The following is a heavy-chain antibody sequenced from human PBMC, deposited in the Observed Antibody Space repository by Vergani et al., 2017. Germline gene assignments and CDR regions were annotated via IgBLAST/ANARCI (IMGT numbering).Heavy chain of an antibody. CDR1: EYSFGNYW. V-gene: IGHV5-51*01. J-gene: IGHJ4*02. D-gene: IGHD1-1*01. CDR2: IYPADSDT. CDR3: ARHTTYTDS. Sequence: EVGLVQSGPEMRKPGESLKISCKRFEYSFGNYWIGWVGQLPGKGLEWMGIIYPADSDTRYSPSFQGQVTISADKSISTAFLQWDSLKASDTALYYCARHTTYTDSWGQGTLVTVSS.